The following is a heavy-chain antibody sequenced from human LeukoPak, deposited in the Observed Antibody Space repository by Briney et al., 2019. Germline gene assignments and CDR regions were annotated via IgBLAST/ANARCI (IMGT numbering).Heavy chain of an antibody. V-gene: IGHV3-9*01. Sequence: PGGSLRLSCAASGFTFSSYAMHWVRQAPGKGLEWVSGISWNSGSIGYAESVKGRFTISRGNAKNSLYLQMNSLRAEDTALYYCATSFREGEDSSGWASFDYWGQGTLVTVSS. D-gene: IGHD6-19*01. CDR1: GFTFSSYA. J-gene: IGHJ4*02. CDR3: ATSFREGEDSSGWASFDY. CDR2: ISWNSGSI.